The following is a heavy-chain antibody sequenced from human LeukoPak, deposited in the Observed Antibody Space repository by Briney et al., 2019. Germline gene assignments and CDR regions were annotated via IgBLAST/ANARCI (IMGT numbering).Heavy chain of an antibody. V-gene: IGHV4-59*01. Sequence: SETLSLTCTVPGGSISSYYWSWIRQPPGKGLEWIGYIYYSGSTNYNPSLKSRVTISVDTSKNQFSLKLSSVTAADTAVYYCARVRGQWLVPYYFDYWGQGTLVTVSS. D-gene: IGHD6-19*01. CDR2: IYYSGST. CDR1: GGSISSYY. J-gene: IGHJ4*02. CDR3: ARVRGQWLVPYYFDY.